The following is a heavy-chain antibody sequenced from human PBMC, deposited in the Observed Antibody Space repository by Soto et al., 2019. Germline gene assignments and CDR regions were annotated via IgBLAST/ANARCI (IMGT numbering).Heavy chain of an antibody. J-gene: IGHJ3*01. D-gene: IGHD2-2*01. CDR3: AISTEYCSSTSCPSPF. Sequence: QVPLVQSGAEVKKPGASVKVSCKASDYTFTSYGISWVRQTPGQGLEWMGWISAYNGNTNYAQKLQGRVTMTTDTSTSTAYMELRSLRSDDTAVYYCAISTEYCSSTSCPSPFWGQGTMVTVSS. V-gene: IGHV1-18*01. CDR2: ISAYNGNT. CDR1: DYTFTSYG.